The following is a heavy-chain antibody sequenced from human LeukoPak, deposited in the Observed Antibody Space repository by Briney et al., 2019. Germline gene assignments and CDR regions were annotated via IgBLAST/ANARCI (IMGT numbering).Heavy chain of an antibody. CDR3: ARRQGCSTSSCPPDS. J-gene: IGHJ4*02. CDR2: IYPGDSDT. D-gene: IGHD2-2*01. CDR1: GYSFNTYW. Sequence: RGESLKISCRGSGYSFNTYWIGWVRQMPGKGLEWMGIIYPGDSDTRYSPSFRGQVTMSAGKSINTAYLQWSSLKASDTAMYFCARRQGCSTSSCPPDSWGQGTLVTVSS. V-gene: IGHV5-51*01.